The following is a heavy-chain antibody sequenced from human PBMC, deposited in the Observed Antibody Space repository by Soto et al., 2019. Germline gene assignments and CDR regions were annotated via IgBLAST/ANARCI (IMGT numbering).Heavy chain of an antibody. Sequence: EVQLVESGGGLVQPGRSLRLSCAASGFTFDDYAMHWVRQAPGKGLEWVSGISWNSGSIGYADSVKGRFTISRDNAKNSLYLQMNSLRAEDTALYYCAKDPRYSSSWTFQHWGQGTLVTVSS. CDR3: AKDPRYSSSWTFQH. CDR2: ISWNSGSI. CDR1: GFTFDDYA. V-gene: IGHV3-9*01. J-gene: IGHJ1*01. D-gene: IGHD6-13*01.